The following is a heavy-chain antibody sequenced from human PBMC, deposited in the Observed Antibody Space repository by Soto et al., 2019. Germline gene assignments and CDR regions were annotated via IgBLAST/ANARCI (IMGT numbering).Heavy chain of an antibody. V-gene: IGHV1-3*01. CDR1: GYTFTSYA. D-gene: IGHD2-8*01. J-gene: IGHJ3*02. CDR3: ARATGYCTNGVCPESDAFDI. CDR2: INAGNGKT. Sequence: ASVKVSCKASGYTFTSYAMHWVRQAPGQRLEWMGWINAGNGKTKYSQKFQGRVTITADKSTSTAYMELSSLRSEDTAVYYCARATGYCTNGVCPESDAFDIWGQGTMVTVSS.